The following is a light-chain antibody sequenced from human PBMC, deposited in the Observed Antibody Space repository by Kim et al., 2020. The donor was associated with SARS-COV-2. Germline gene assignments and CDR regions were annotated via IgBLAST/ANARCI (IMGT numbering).Light chain of an antibody. J-gene: IGLJ3*02. CDR2: DVN. V-gene: IGLV2-14*03. CDR3: SSYTRSSTWV. Sequence: GQSFTISCTGTNSDIGGYDFVSWYQQHPGKSPKLMVYDVNKRPSGVSNRLSGSKSGNTASLTISGLQAEDEADYYCSSYTRSSTWVFGGGTQLTVL. CDR1: NSDIGGYDF.